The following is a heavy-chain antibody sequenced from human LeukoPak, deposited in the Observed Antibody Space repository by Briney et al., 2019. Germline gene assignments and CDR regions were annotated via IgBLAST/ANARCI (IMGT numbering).Heavy chain of an antibody. CDR2: ISGSGDGA. D-gene: IGHD2-21*01. CDR3: AKGYIQLWWFDY. Sequence: PGGSLRLSCAASGFTFSTYAMSWVRQAPGKGLQWVSLISGSGDGAHYADSVKGRFTISRDNSKNTVYLQMTNLRADDTAVYYCAKGYIQLWWFDYWGQGTLVTVSS. CDR1: GFTFSTYA. J-gene: IGHJ4*02. V-gene: IGHV3-23*01.